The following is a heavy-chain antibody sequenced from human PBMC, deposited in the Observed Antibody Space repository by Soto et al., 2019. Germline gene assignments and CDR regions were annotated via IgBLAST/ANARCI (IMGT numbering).Heavy chain of an antibody. V-gene: IGHV1-24*01. D-gene: IGHD3-10*01. CDR1: GYTLTELS. CDR2: FDPEDGET. Sequence: ASVKVSCKVSGYTLTELSMHWVRQAPGKGLEWMGGFDPEDGETIYAQKFQGRVTMTEDTSTDTAYMELSSLRSEDTAVYYCATDLGGSGSPNYYYYGMDVWGQGTTVTVSS. CDR3: ATDLGGSGSPNYYYYGMDV. J-gene: IGHJ6*02.